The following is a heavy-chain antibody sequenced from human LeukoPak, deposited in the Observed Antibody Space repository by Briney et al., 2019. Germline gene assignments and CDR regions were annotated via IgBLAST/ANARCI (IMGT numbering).Heavy chain of an antibody. CDR3: AKEAHSGSYFDY. Sequence: PGGSLRLSCAASGFTFSSYGMHWVRQAPGKGLEWVAVIWYDGSNKYCADSVKGRFTISRDNSKNTLYLQMNSLRAEDTAVYYCAKEAHSGSYFDYWGQGTLVTVSS. CDR2: IWYDGSNK. V-gene: IGHV3-33*06. J-gene: IGHJ4*02. D-gene: IGHD3-22*01. CDR1: GFTFSSYG.